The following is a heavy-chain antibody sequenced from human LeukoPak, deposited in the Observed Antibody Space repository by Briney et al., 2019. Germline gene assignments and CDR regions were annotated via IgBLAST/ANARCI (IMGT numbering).Heavy chain of an antibody. D-gene: IGHD3-10*01. CDR2: IIPIFGTA. CDR1: GGTFSSYA. V-gene: IGHV1-69*13. CDR3: AGNYYGSGSYPDY. Sequence: GASVKVSCKASGGTFSSYAISWVRQASGQGLEWMGGIIPIFGTANYAQKFQGRVTITADESTSTAYMELSSLRSEDTAVYYCAGNYYGSGSYPDYWGQGTLVTVSS. J-gene: IGHJ4*02.